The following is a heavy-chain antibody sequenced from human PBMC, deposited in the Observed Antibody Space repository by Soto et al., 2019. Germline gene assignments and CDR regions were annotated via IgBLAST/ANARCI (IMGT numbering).Heavy chain of an antibody. Sequence: PSETLSLTCAVYGGSFSGYHWSWIRQPPGKGLEWIGEINHSGSTNYNPSLKSRVTISVDTSKHQFSLKLSSVTAADTAVYYCARGLTGYYIGYYYYYYMDVWGKGTTVTVSS. CDR3: ARGLTGYYIGYYYYYYMDV. CDR1: GGSFSGYH. CDR2: INHSGST. V-gene: IGHV4-34*01. J-gene: IGHJ6*03. D-gene: IGHD3-9*01.